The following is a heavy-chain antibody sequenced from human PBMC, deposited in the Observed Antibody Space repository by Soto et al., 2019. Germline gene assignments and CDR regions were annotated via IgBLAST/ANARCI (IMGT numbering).Heavy chain of an antibody. J-gene: IGHJ5*02. CDR1: GFAFSSYA. CDR3: ASYPVGYCSGGSCHPVDP. CDR2: LSGSGAST. Sequence: EVQLLESGGGLEQPGGSLRLSCAASGFAFSSYAMSWVRQAPGKGLEWVSSLSGSGASTYYADSVKGRFTISRDNSKNTLYLQMNSLTAEDTAIYYCASYPVGYCSGGSCHPVDPWGQGTLVTVSS. D-gene: IGHD2-15*01. V-gene: IGHV3-23*01.